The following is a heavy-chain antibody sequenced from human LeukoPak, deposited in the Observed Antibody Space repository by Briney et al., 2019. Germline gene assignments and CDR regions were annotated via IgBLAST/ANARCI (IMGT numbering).Heavy chain of an antibody. J-gene: IGHJ4*02. CDR2: IIPLFGTA. D-gene: IGHD3-3*01. Sequence: SSVKVSCKASGGIFISYAISWVRQAPGQGLDWMGGIIPLFGTANYAQKFQGRVTITADESTSTAYMELSSLRAEDTLVIYCRRIITIVGVVISWGQGTLVTVSS. CDR1: GGIFISYA. CDR3: RRIITIVGVVIS. V-gene: IGHV1-69*13.